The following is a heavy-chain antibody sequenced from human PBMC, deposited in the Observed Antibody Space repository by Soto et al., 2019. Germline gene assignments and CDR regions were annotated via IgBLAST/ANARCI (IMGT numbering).Heavy chain of an antibody. CDR3: ARCIQQDYYYGMDV. CDR1: GFTFSSYA. Sequence: GGSLRLSCAASGFTFSSYAMSWVRQAPGKGLEWVSAISGSGGSTYYADSVKGRFTMTTDTSTSTVYMELRNLRSDDTAVYYCARCIQQDYYYGMDVWGQGTTVTVSS. D-gene: IGHD5-18*01. J-gene: IGHJ6*02. CDR2: ISGSGGST. V-gene: IGHV3-23*01.